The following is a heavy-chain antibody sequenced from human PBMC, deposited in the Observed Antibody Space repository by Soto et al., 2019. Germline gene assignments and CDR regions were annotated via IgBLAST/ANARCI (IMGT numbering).Heavy chain of an antibody. CDR2: IKQDVSEK. D-gene: IGHD3-3*01. CDR1: GFPFSSYW. Sequence: GGSLRLSCAASGFPFSSYWMSWVRQTPGKGLEWVANIKQDVSEKNYMDSVKGRFTIARDTPKNSLDLHMNSLRAEDTAVYYCARDEPEWFTSCYYGLNVWVQGTTGTVAS. V-gene: IGHV3-7*01. J-gene: IGHJ6*01. CDR3: ARDEPEWFTSCYYGLNV.